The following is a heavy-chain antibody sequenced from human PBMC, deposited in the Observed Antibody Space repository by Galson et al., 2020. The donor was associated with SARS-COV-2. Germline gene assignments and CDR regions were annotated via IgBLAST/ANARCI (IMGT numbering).Heavy chain of an antibody. V-gene: IGHV3-73*01. CDR2: IRTKANSYAT. J-gene: IGHJ6*03. D-gene: IGHD2-15*01. CDR1: GFTFRGPA. CDR3: TTLASGGDYYYYYYMDV. Sequence: GGSLSIYCAASGFTFRGPAMHWVRQASGKGLEWVGRIRTKANSYATAYTASVKGRFTISRDDSKNTAYLQMNSLKTEDTAVYYCTTLASGGDYYYYYYMDVWGKGTTVTVSS.